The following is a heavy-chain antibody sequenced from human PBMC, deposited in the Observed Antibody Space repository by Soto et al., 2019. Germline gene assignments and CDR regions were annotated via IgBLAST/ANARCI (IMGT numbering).Heavy chain of an antibody. Sequence: VASVKVSCKASGGTFSSYAISWVRQAPGQGLEWMGGIIPIFGTANYAQKFQGRVTITADKSTSTAYMELSSLRSEDTAVYYCARGRGELAAALYYFDYWGQGTLVTVSS. CDR3: ARGRGELAAALYYFDY. D-gene: IGHD6-13*01. CDR2: IIPIFGTA. CDR1: GGTFSSYA. V-gene: IGHV1-69*06. J-gene: IGHJ4*02.